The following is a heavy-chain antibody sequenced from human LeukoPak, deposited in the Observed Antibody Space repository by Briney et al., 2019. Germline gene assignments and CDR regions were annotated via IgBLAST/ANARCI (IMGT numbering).Heavy chain of an antibody. D-gene: IGHD3-22*01. J-gene: IGHJ3*02. CDR1: GYTFTNYD. CDR2: VSAYSGNT. V-gene: IGHV1-18*01. CDR3: ARGPSDSSGYYYVVRAFDI. Sequence: ASVKVSCKASGYTFTNYDITWVRQAPGQGLEWMGWVSAYSGNTNYAQKLQGRVTMTTDTSTNTAYMELRSLRSDDTAVYYCARGPSDSSGYYYVVRAFDIWGQGTMVTVSS.